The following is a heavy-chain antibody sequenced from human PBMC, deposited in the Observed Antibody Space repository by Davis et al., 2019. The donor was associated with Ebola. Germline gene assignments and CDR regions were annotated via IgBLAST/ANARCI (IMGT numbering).Heavy chain of an antibody. Sequence: MPGGSLRLSCTVSGGSISSYYWSWIRQPPGKGLEWIGYMSYSGSTNCNPSLKSRVTISVDTSKNQFSLKLSSVTAADTAVYYCARGFKRWLQYYGYWGQGTLVTVSS. CDR1: GGSISSYY. D-gene: IGHD5-24*01. CDR2: MSYSGST. V-gene: IGHV4-59*12. J-gene: IGHJ4*02. CDR3: ARGFKRWLQYYGY.